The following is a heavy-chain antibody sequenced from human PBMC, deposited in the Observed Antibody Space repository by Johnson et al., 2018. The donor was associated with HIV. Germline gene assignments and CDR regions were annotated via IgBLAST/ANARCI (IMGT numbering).Heavy chain of an antibody. Sequence: VQLVESGGGLAQPGGSLRLSCVGSGLTFSSYAMSWVRQAPGKGLEWVSAISASGGSTYYADSVKGRITISRDNTNNSLYLQMNSLRAEDTAVYYCARSFRDYEEDTFDIWGPGTMVTVSA. CDR2: ISASGGST. CDR1: GLTFSSYA. V-gene: IGHV3-23*04. D-gene: IGHD4-17*01. CDR3: ARSFRDYEEDTFDI. J-gene: IGHJ3*02.